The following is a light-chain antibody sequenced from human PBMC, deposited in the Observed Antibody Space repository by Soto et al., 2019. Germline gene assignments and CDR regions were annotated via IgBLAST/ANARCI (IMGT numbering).Light chain of an antibody. Sequence: EIVMTQSPATLSVSPGERATLSCRASQSVSSNLAWYQQKPGQAPRLLIYGASTRATGIPARFSGSGSGTEFPLTNNNLTSEKFAIYYRQQYNNLPRTFRQGDKVEIK. V-gene: IGKV3-15*01. CDR1: QSVSSN. J-gene: IGKJ1*01. CDR3: QQYNNLPRT. CDR2: GAS.